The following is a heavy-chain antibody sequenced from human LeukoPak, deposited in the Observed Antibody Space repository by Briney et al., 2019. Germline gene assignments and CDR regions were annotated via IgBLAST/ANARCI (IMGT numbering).Heavy chain of an antibody. J-gene: IGHJ4*02. Sequence: GGSLRPSCAVSGFTFSSYWMNWVRQAPGKGLEWVANIKQDGSQKYYVDSVKGRFTISRDNAKNSLYLQLNSLRAEDTAAYYCARDESGDSYGLYWGQGTLVTVSS. CDR2: IKQDGSQK. D-gene: IGHD5-18*01. V-gene: IGHV3-7*05. CDR3: ARDESGDSYGLY. CDR1: GFTFSSYW.